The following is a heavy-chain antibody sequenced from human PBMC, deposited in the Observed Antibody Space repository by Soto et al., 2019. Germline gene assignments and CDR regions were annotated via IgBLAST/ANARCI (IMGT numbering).Heavy chain of an antibody. J-gene: IGHJ4*02. CDR2: IRTKANSYAT. D-gene: IGHD1-26*01. CDR3: TPFGPDRDLLRG. V-gene: IGHV3-73*02. Sequence: EVQLVESGGGLVQPGGSLKLSCAASGFTFSGSAMNWVRQASGKGLEWVGRIRTKANSYATEYAASVKGRFTISRDDSKNTAYLQMNSLKTEDMAVYYCTPFGPDRDLLRGWGQGTLVTVSS. CDR1: GFTFSGSA.